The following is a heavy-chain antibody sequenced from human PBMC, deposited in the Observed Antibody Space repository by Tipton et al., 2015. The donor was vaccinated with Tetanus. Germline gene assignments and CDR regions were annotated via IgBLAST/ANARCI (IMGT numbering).Heavy chain of an antibody. CDR1: GGSISRGAYS. Sequence: LRLSCALSGGSISRGAYSWSWIRQPPGKGLEWIGYIYDSGTTYSNPSLKSRVTISVGETKRQFSLNLTSVTAADTAVYYCARYNSYVYAMDVWGQGTTVTVSS. J-gene: IGHJ6*02. CDR2: IYDSGTT. D-gene: IGHD5-24*01. CDR3: ARYNSYVYAMDV. V-gene: IGHV4-30-2*01.